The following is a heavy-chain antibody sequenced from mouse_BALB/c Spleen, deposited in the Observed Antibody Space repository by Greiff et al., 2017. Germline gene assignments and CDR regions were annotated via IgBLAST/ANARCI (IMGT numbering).Heavy chain of an antibody. Sequence: QVQLKESGAELARPGASVKMSCKASGYTFTSYTMHWVKQRPGQGLEWIGYINPSSGYTNYNQKFKDKATLTADKSSSTAYMQLSSLTSEDSAVYYCATITTVVAPDYWGQGTTLTVSS. J-gene: IGHJ2*01. V-gene: IGHV1-4*01. CDR1: GYTFTSYT. CDR3: ATITTVVAPDY. CDR2: INPSSGYT. D-gene: IGHD1-1*01.